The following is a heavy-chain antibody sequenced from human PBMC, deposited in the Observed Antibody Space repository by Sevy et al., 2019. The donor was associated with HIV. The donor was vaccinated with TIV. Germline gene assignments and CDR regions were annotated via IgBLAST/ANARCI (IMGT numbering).Heavy chain of an antibody. CDR1: GFTFSDYA. CDR3: GRAQGYCVVNSCFGGTINAFDI. CDR2: ISWNSGAI. Sequence: GGSLRLSCAASGFTFSDYAMHWVRQVPGKGLEWVSGISWNSGAIGHADSVKGRFTISRDNAKNSLYLQMNSLRIEDTALYYCGRAQGYCVVNSCFGGTINAFDILGQGTMVTVSS. V-gene: IGHV3-9*01. J-gene: IGHJ3*02. D-gene: IGHD2-2*01.